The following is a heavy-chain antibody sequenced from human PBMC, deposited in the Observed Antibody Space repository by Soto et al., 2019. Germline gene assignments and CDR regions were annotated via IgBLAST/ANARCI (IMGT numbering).Heavy chain of an antibody. Sequence: SETLSLTCTVSGGSISSGGYYWSWIRQHPGKGLEWIGYIYYSGSTYYNPSLKSRVTISVDTSKNQFSLKLSSVTAADTAVYYCARDREGHYGDYYFDYWGQGTLVTV. D-gene: IGHD4-17*01. V-gene: IGHV4-31*03. CDR1: GGSISSGGYY. CDR3: ARDREGHYGDYYFDY. J-gene: IGHJ4*02. CDR2: IYYSGST.